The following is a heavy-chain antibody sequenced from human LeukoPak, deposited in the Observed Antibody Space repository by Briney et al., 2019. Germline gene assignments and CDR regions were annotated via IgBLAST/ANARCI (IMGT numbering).Heavy chain of an antibody. J-gene: IGHJ4*02. CDR3: VKDSPPRYSGSPPAY. D-gene: IGHD1-26*01. Sequence: GGSLRLSCADSGFTFSSYWMSWVRQAPGKGLEWVSNINKDGGEKYYVDSVKGRFTISRDNAKNSLYLQMNSLRADDTAVYYCVKDSPPRYSGSPPAYWGQGTLVTVSS. V-gene: IGHV3-7*03. CDR2: INKDGGEK. CDR1: GFTFSSYW.